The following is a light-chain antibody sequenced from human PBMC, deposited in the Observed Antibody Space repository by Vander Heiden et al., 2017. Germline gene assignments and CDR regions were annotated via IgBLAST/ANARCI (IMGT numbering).Light chain of an antibody. CDR2: EDT. V-gene: IGLV3-1*01. CDR1: KLGNKY. Sequence: SYELTQPPSVSVSPGQTASITCSGDKLGNKYACWYQQKPGQSPVRVIVEDTVRPSGIPERFAGYNAGNTANPTTSGTQVMEEADDDGQAWDSSTASVVFGGGTKLTVL. J-gene: IGLJ2*01. CDR3: QAWDSSTASVV.